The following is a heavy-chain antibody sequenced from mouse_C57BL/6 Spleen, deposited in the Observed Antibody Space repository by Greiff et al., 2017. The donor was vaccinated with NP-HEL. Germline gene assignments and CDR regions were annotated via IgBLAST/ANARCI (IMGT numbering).Heavy chain of an antibody. V-gene: IGHV14-4*01. D-gene: IGHD1-1*01. Sequence: EVQLQQSGAELVRPGASVKLSCTASGFNIKDDYMHWVKQRPEQGLEWIGWIDPENGDTEYASKFQGKATITADTSSNTAYLQLSSLTSEDTDVYYCNSDGSVYSYYAVDYWGQGTSVTVSS. CDR1: GFNIKDDY. J-gene: IGHJ4*01. CDR2: IDPENGDT. CDR3: NSDGSVYSYYAVDY.